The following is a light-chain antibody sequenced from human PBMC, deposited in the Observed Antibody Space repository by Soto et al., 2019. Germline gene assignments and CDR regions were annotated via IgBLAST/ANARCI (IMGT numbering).Light chain of an antibody. J-gene: IGKJ4*01. CDR1: QGISSD. CDR2: DAS. Sequence: DIQMTQSPSSLSASVGDRVTITFRASQGISSDLAWYQQKPGKVHKLLIYDASTLQSGVPSRFSGSGSGTDFTLTISSLQPEDVATYYCQKYNSVPLTFGGGTKVDI. V-gene: IGKV1-27*01. CDR3: QKYNSVPLT.